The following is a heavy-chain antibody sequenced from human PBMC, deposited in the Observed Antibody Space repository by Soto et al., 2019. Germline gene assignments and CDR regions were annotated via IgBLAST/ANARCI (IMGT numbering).Heavy chain of an antibody. Sequence: QVQLVQSGAEVKKPGASVKVSCKASGYTFTSYDINWVRQATGQGLEWMGLMNPNSGNTGYAQQFQGRVTMTRNTSISTAYIELSSLRSEDTAVYYCARGPGSWYYYYMDVWGKGTTGTVSS. V-gene: IGHV1-8*01. CDR3: ARGPGSWYYYYMDV. J-gene: IGHJ6*03. CDR2: MNPNSGNT. CDR1: GYTFTSYD. D-gene: IGHD6-13*01.